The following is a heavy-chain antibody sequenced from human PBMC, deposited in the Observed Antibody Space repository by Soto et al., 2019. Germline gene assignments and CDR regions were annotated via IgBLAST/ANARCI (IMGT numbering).Heavy chain of an antibody. D-gene: IGHD3-3*01. CDR2: MNPNSGNT. Sequence: ASVKVSCKASGYTFTSYDISWVRQATGQGLEWMGWMNPNSGNTGYAQKFQGRVTMTRNTSISTAYMELSSLRSEDTAVYYCARGVGYDFWSGYYPYAEYYYYYMDVWGKGTTVTVSS. J-gene: IGHJ6*03. V-gene: IGHV1-8*01. CDR3: ARGVGYDFWSGYYPYAEYYYYYMDV. CDR1: GYTFTSYD.